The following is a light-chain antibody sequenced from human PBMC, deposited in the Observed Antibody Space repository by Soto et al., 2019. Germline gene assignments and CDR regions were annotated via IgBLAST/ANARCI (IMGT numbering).Light chain of an antibody. CDR1: QSVSSF. Sequence: TLSLSPGERATLSCRASQSVSSFLAWYQQKPGQAPRLLIYDASNRATGIPAKFSGSGSGTDFTLTISSLEPEDFAVYYCYQRSNWPPTFGGGTKVDIK. V-gene: IGKV3-11*01. J-gene: IGKJ4*01. CDR2: DAS. CDR3: YQRSNWPPT.